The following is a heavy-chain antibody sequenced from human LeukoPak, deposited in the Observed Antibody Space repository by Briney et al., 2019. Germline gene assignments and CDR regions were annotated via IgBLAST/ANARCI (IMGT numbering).Heavy chain of an antibody. CDR1: GFTFSSYE. CDR2: ISSSGSTI. CDR3: ARDYGGSSPFDY. J-gene: IGHJ4*02. D-gene: IGHD4-23*01. V-gene: IGHV3-48*03. Sequence: GGSLRLSCAASGFTFSSYEMNRVRQAPGKGMEWVSYISSSGSTIYYADSVKGRFTISRDNAKNSLYLKMNSLRAENTAVYYCARDYGGSSPFDYRGQGTLVTVSS.